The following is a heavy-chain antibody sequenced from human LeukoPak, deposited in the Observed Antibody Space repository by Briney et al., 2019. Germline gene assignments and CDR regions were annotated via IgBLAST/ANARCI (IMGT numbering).Heavy chain of an antibody. V-gene: IGHV4-4*07. D-gene: IGHD6-19*01. J-gene: IGHJ4*02. CDR1: GGSISSYY. CDR3: ARTAGFHYTSGWYAPVYYFDY. Sequence: SETLSPSCTVSGGSISSYYWSWIRQPAGKGLEWIGRIYTSGSTNYNPSLKSRVTMSVGTSKNQFSLKLSSVTAADTAVYYCARTAGFHYTSGWYAPVYYFDYWGRGTLVTVSS. CDR2: IYTSGST.